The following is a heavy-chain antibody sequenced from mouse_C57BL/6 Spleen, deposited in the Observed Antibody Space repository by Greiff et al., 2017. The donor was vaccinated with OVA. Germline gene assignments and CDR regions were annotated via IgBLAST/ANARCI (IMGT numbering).Heavy chain of an antibody. Sequence: QVQLKESGAELARPGASVKLSCKASGYTFTSYGISWVKQRTGQGLEWIGEIYPRSGNTYYNEKFKGKATLTADKSSSTAYMELRSLTSEDSAVYFCARRDYGSSYEAYWGQGTLVTVSA. CDR3: ARRDYGSSYEAY. CDR1: GYTFTSYG. CDR2: IYPRSGNT. V-gene: IGHV1-81*01. D-gene: IGHD1-1*01. J-gene: IGHJ3*01.